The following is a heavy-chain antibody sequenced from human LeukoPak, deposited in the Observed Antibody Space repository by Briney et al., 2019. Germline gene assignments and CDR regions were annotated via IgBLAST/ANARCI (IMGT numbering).Heavy chain of an antibody. CDR1: GGSISSYY. D-gene: IGHD3-9*01. CDR3: ARANPRYFDWSGAFDI. Sequence: SETLSLTCTVSGGSISSYYWSWIRQPPGNGLEWIGYIYYSGSTNYNPSLKSRVTISVDTSKNQFSLKLSSVTAAYTAVYYCARANPRYFDWSGAFDIWGQGTMVTVSS. V-gene: IGHV4-59*01. CDR2: IYYSGST. J-gene: IGHJ3*02.